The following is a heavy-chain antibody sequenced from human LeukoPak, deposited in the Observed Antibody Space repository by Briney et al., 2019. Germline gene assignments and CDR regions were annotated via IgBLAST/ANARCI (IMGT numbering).Heavy chain of an antibody. V-gene: IGHV4-59*01. CDR3: ARYSYGLGLSFDY. D-gene: IGHD5-18*01. J-gene: IGHJ4*02. CDR1: GGSISSYY. CDR2: IYYSGST. Sequence: PSETLSLTCTVSGGSISSYYWSWIRQPPGKGLEWIGYIYYSGSTNCNPSLKSRVTISVDTSKNQFSLKLSSVTAADTAVYYCARYSYGLGLSFDYWGQGTLVTVSS.